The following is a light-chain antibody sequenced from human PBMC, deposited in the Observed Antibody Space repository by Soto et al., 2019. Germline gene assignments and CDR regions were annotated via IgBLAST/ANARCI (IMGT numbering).Light chain of an antibody. J-gene: IGKJ1*01. CDR3: QQYGSSPTWT. CDR1: QSVSSSY. Sequence: EIVLTQSPDTLSLSPGEIATLSCRASQSVSSSYLAWYQQKPGQAPRLLIYGASSRATGIPDRFSGSGSGTDFTLTISRLEPEDFAVYYCQQYGSSPTWTFGQGTKVDI. V-gene: IGKV3-20*01. CDR2: GAS.